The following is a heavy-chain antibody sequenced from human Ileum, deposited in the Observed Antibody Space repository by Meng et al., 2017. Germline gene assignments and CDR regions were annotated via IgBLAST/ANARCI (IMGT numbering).Heavy chain of an antibody. J-gene: IGHJ4*01. CDR1: GFSLSTSGVR. Sequence: QITLKESVPTLVKPTQTLTLTCTFSGFSLSTSGVRVGWIRQPPGKALECLALIYWDDDKRYSPSLKSRLTITKDTSKNQVVLTMTNMDPVDTGTYYSAIRMGQKADWGHGSLVTVSS. CDR2: IYWDDDK. CDR3: AIRMGQKAD. V-gene: IGHV2-5*02. D-gene: IGHD3-16*01.